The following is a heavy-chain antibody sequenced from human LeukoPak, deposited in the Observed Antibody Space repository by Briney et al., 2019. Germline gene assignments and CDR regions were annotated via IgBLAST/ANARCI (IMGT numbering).Heavy chain of an antibody. Sequence: SETLSLTCTVSGGSIGSHFWSWIRQPPGKGLEWIGYIYTSGSTNYNPSLKSRVTISVDTSKNQFSLKLSSVTAADTAVYYCARLKYYYDSSGYYHDAFDIWGQGTMVTVSS. V-gene: IGHV4-4*09. CDR2: IYTSGST. J-gene: IGHJ3*02. D-gene: IGHD3-22*01. CDR3: ARLKYYYDSSGYYHDAFDI. CDR1: GGSIGSHF.